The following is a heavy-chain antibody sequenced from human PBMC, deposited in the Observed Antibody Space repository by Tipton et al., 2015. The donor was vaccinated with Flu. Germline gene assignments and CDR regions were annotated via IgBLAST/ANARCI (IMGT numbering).Heavy chain of an antibody. J-gene: IGHJ4*02. CDR2: IFYSGNA. CDR1: GGSISNYY. CDR3: ATKFANWGVWEPRDY. Sequence: TLSLTCTVSGGSISNYYWSWIRQPPGKGLEWIGNIFYSGNAHYSPSLKSRVAMSADTSKKQFSLKLNSVTAADTAVYFCATKFANWGVWEPRDYWGQGTLVTVS. V-gene: IGHV4-59*12. D-gene: IGHD7-27*01.